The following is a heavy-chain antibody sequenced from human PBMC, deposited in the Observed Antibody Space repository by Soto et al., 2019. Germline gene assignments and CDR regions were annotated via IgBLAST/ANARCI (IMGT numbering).Heavy chain of an antibody. CDR2: IIPIFGTA. J-gene: IGHJ4*02. Sequence: QVQLVQSGAEVKKPGSSVKVSCKASGGTFSSYAISWVRQAPGQGLEWMGGIIPIFGTANYAQKFQGRVTITADESTSTASMELSSLRSEDTAVYYCAREGSGYDFQQSPLDYWGQGTLVTVSS. CDR3: AREGSGYDFQQSPLDY. V-gene: IGHV1-69*01. CDR1: GGTFSSYA. D-gene: IGHD5-12*01.